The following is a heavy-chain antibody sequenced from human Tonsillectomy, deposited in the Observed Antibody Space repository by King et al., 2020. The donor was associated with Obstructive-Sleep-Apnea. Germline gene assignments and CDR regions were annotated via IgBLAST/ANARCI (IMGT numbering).Heavy chain of an antibody. J-gene: IGHJ4*01. CDR3: AKVRLDSSGYSYYFDY. D-gene: IGHD3-22*01. Sequence: HVQLVESGGGVVQPGRSLRLSCAASGFTFSSYGMHWVRQAPGKGLEWVAFIRSDGSNKYYADSVKGRFTISRDNSKNTLYLQMNSLRAEDTAVYYCAKVRLDSSGYSYYFDYWGHGTLVTVSS. CDR1: GFTFSSYG. CDR2: IRSDGSNK. V-gene: IGHV3-30*02.